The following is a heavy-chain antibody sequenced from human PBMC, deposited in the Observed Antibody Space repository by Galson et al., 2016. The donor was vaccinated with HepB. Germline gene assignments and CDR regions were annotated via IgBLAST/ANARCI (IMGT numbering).Heavy chain of an antibody. CDR2: IKSKTYGGTT. J-gene: IGHJ4*02. CDR1: GFTLNNAW. Sequence: SLRLSCAVSGFTLNNAWMNWVRQAPGKGLEWVGRIKSKTYGGTTAYAAPVKGRFTISRDDSKNTLYLQMNSLKTEDTAVYYCTTPSTESSLPFDYWGQGTLVTVSS. V-gene: IGHV3-15*07. CDR3: TTPSTESSLPFDY. D-gene: IGHD4-17*01.